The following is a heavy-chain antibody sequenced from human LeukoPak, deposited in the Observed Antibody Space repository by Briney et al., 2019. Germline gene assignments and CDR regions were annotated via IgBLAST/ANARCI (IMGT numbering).Heavy chain of an antibody. D-gene: IGHD3-10*01. V-gene: IGHV3-30-3*01. CDR1: GFTFSSYA. J-gene: IGHJ4*02. Sequence: GGSLRLSCAASGFTFSSYAMHWVRQAPGKGLEWVAVISYDGSNKYYADSVKGRFTISRDNSKNTLYLQMNSLRAEDTAVYWCAKDSSTTWFGGGSKWGQGTLVTVSS. CDR3: AKDSSTTWFGGGSK. CDR2: ISYDGSNK.